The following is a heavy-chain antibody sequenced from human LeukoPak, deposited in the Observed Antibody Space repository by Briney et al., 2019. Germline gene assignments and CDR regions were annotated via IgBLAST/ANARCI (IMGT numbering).Heavy chain of an antibody. Sequence: GALRLSCAASGFTFSSYAMSWVRQAPGKGLEWVSGISGSGGSTYYADSVKGRFTISRDNSKNTLYLQMNSLRAEDTAVYYCARDYGDYDIEYYFDYWGQGTLVTVSS. CDR1: GFTFSSYA. CDR2: ISGSGGST. D-gene: IGHD4-17*01. V-gene: IGHV3-23*01. J-gene: IGHJ4*02. CDR3: ARDYGDYDIEYYFDY.